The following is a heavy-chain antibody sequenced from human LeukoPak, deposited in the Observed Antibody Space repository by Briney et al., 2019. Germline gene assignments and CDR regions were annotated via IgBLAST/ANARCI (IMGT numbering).Heavy chain of an antibody. CDR2: ISSSSSTI. CDR1: GFTFSSYS. J-gene: IGHJ5*02. D-gene: IGHD2-2*02. V-gene: IGHV3-48*01. Sequence: GGSLRLSCAASGFTFSSYSMHWVRQAPGKGLEWVSYISSSSSTIYYVDSVKGRFTISRDNAKNSLYLQMNSLRAEDTAVYYCASLKGYCSSTSCYTYNWFDPWGQGTLVTVSS. CDR3: ASLKGYCSSTSCYTYNWFDP.